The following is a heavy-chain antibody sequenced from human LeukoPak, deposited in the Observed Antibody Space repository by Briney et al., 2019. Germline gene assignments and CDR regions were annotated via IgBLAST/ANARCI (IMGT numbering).Heavy chain of an antibody. Sequence: GGSLRLSCAASGFTFSNSGMSWVRQAPGKGLEWVANINQDGSEKNCVDSVKGRFTISRDNAKNSLYLQMNSLRAEDTAVYYCARDRVYSKRRGLDYFDYWGQGTLVTVSS. CDR3: ARDRVYSKRRGLDYFDY. CDR2: INQDGSEK. D-gene: IGHD4-11*01. V-gene: IGHV3-7*01. CDR1: GFTFSNSG. J-gene: IGHJ4*02.